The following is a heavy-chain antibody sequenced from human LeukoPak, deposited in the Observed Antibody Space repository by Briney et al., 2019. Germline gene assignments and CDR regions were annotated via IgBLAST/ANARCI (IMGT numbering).Heavy chain of an antibody. J-gene: IGHJ6*03. CDR1: GGSITSHY. V-gene: IGHV4-59*03. Sequence: PSETLSLTCTVSGGSITSHYWTWIRQPPGRGLEWIGYINDSGKTDYTPSLNSRVTMSIDTSKNQFSLKLTSVTAADTAVYYCAGAYSYYYYYLDVWGRGNPGHRLL. CDR3: AGAYSYYYYYLDV. D-gene: IGHD2-15*01. CDR2: INDSGKT.